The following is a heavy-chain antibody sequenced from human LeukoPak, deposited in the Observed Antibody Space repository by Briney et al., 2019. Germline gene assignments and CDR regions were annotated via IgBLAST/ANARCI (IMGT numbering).Heavy chain of an antibody. CDR2: IYPGDSDT. J-gene: IGHJ4*02. V-gene: IGHV5-51*01. CDR1: GYSFTSYW. D-gene: IGHD3-22*01. Sequence: GESLKISCKGSGYSFTSYWIGWVRQMPGKGLEWMGIIYPGDSDTRYSPSFQGQVTISADKSISTAYLQWSSLKASDTAMYYCARRHYYDSSGYHYYFDYWGQGTLVTVSS. CDR3: ARRHYYDSSGYHYYFDY.